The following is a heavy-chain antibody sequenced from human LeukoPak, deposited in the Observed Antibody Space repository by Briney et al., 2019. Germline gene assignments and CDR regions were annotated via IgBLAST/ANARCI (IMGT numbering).Heavy chain of an antibody. Sequence: ATVKVSCKASGYTFTSYGISWVRQAPGQGLEWMGWISAYNGNTNYAQKLQGRVTMTTDTSTSTAYMELRSLRSDDTAVYYCARDKAPTYYYDSRRGAFDIWAKGQWSPSLQ. CDR3: ARDKAPTYYYDSRRGAFDI. CDR2: ISAYNGNT. V-gene: IGHV1-18*01. J-gene: IGHJ3*02. CDR1: GYTFTSYG. D-gene: IGHD3-22*01.